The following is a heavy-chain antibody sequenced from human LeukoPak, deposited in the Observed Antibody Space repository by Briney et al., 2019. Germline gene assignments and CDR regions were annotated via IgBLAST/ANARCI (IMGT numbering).Heavy chain of an antibody. D-gene: IGHD3-22*01. CDR3: AKLEVVVITTGYAFDI. J-gene: IGHJ3*02. CDR2: ISYDGSNK. V-gene: IGHV3-30*18. Sequence: PGGSLRLSCAASGFAFSNYWMHWVRQAPGKGLEWVAVISYDGSNKYYADSVKGRFTISRDNSKNTLYLQMNSLRAEDTAVYYCAKLEVVVITTGYAFDIWGQGTMVAVSS. CDR1: GFAFSNYW.